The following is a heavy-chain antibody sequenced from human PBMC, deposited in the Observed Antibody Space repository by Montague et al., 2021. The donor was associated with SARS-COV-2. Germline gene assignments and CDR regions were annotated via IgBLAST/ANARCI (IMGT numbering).Heavy chain of an antibody. CDR2: ISHGGGT. CDR3: ASHCGGGRCYFGMDV. V-gene: IGHV4-34*01. D-gene: IGHD2-15*01. J-gene: IGHJ6*02. Sequence: SETLSLTCDVYGGSFSSYWSWIRQPPGRGLEWVGQISHGGGTNYNPSLKSRVTISVDTSKNQVSLKLSSVTAADTAVYYCASHCGGGRCYFGMDVWGQGTTVTV. CDR1: GGSFSSY.